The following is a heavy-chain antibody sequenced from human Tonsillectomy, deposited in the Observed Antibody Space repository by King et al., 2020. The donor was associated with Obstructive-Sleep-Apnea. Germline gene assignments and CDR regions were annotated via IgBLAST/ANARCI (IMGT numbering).Heavy chain of an antibody. V-gene: IGHV3-49*03. CDR2: FRTKAYGATT. Sequence: VQLVESGGGLVQPGRSLRLSCTASGFTFGDFAMSCFRQAPGKGLEWVGFFRTKAYGATTESAASVKGRFSISRDDSKSIASLQMNSLKTEDTAVYHCARKYYYDSAGNAIDYWGQGTLVTVSS. D-gene: IGHD3-22*01. CDR1: GFTFGDFA. J-gene: IGHJ4*02. CDR3: ARKYYYDSAGNAIDY.